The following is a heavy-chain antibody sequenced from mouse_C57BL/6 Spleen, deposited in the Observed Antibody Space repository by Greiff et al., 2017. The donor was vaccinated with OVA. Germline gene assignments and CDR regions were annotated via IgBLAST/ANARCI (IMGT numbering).Heavy chain of an antibody. D-gene: IGHD1-1*01. J-gene: IGHJ2*01. CDR3: TVTTVVEGADY. V-gene: IGHV6-3*01. CDR2: IRLKSDNYAT. CDR1: GFTFSNYW. Sequence: EVKLQESGGGLVQPGGSMKLSCVASGFTFSNYWMNWVRQSPEKGLEWVAQIRLKSDNYATHYAESVKGRFTISRDDSKSSVYLQMNNLRAEDTGIYYCTVTTVVEGADYWGQGTTLTVSS.